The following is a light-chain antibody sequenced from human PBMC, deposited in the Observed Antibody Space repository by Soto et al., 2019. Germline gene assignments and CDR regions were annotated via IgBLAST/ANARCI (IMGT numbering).Light chain of an antibody. CDR3: QQYYNSPIT. V-gene: IGKV4-1*01. CDR1: KSGLYRSDNKNY. Sequence: DIAMTQSPDSLAVSLGERATINCKSSKSGLYRSDNKNYLGWYQQKPGQPHKLLIHGASIRESGVADRVSGSGSGTDFTLTISSLQAEDVAVYYCQQYYNSPITFGQGTRLEIK. CDR2: GAS. J-gene: IGKJ5*01.